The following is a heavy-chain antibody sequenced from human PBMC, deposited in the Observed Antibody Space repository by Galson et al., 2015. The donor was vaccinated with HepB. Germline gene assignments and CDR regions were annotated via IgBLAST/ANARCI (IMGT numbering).Heavy chain of an antibody. Sequence: SLRLSCAASGFTFSSYNMNWVRQAPGKGLEWVSYISNGGRTIDYADSEKGRFAISRDNAKKSLYLPMNSLRAEDTAVYYCARDAGYSRSHDAFDFWGQGTMVTVSS. D-gene: IGHD6-13*01. CDR3: ARDAGYSRSHDAFDF. V-gene: IGHV3-48*01. CDR1: GFTFSSYN. CDR2: ISNGGRTI. J-gene: IGHJ3*01.